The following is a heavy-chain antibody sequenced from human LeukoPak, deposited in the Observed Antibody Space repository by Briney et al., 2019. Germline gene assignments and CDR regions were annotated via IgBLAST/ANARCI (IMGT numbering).Heavy chain of an antibody. V-gene: IGHV1-2*06. CDR3: GKVGFTTSWSNFNY. CDR1: GYTFAAYF. Sequence: ASVKVSCKASGYTFAAYFIHWVRQAPGQGLEWMGRINPNSGDTNYAQKFQGRVTMTGDTSISTAYMELSSLGSDDTAMYYWGKVGFTTSWSNFNYWGQGTLVTVSS. D-gene: IGHD6-13*01. CDR2: INPNSGDT. J-gene: IGHJ4*02.